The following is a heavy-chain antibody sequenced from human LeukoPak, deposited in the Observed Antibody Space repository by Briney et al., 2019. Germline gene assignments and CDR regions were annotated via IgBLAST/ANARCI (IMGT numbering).Heavy chain of an antibody. CDR3: ARGGIAAILGYYMDV. D-gene: IGHD6-25*01. CDR1: GGSVSGYY. V-gene: IGHV4-34*01. Sequence: PSETLSLTCAVYGGSVSGYYWSWLRQPPGKGLEWIGEINHSGSTNYNPSLKSRVTISVDTSKNQFSLKLSFVPAADTAVYYCARGGIAAILGYYMDVWGKGTTVTVSS. CDR2: INHSGST. J-gene: IGHJ6*03.